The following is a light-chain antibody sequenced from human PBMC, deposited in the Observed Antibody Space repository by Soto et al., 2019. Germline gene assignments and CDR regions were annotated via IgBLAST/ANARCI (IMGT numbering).Light chain of an antibody. J-gene: IGLJ1*01. CDR3: CSYTTSNTRQIV. Sequence: QSALTQPASVSGSSGQSITISCTGTSSDVGGYNYVSWYQQHPGKAPKFMIYDVSNRPSGVSNRFSGSKSGNTASLTISGLQVEDEADYYCCSYTTSNTRQIVFGTGTKVTVL. CDR2: DVS. CDR1: SSDVGGYNY. V-gene: IGLV2-14*01.